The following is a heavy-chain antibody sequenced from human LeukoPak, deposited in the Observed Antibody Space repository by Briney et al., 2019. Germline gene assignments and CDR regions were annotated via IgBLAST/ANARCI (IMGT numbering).Heavy chain of an antibody. Sequence: SETLSLTCTVSGGSISSGGYYWSWIRQHPGTGLEWIGYIYYSGSTYYNPSLKSRVTISVDTSKNQFSLKLSSVTAADTAVYYCARTVVPAIDAFDIWGQGTMVTVSS. D-gene: IGHD2-2*01. CDR1: GGSISSGGYY. V-gene: IGHV4-31*03. J-gene: IGHJ3*02. CDR3: ARTVVPAIDAFDI. CDR2: IYYSGST.